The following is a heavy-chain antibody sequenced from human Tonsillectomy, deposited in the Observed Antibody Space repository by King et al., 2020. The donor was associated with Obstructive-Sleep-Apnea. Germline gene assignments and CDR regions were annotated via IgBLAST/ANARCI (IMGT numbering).Heavy chain of an antibody. CDR3: AKDIGTGYHYYGMDV. D-gene: IGHD3/OR15-3a*01. CDR2: ISGSGGGT. Sequence: VQLVESGGGLVQPGGSLRVSCAASGFTFSSYAMNWVRQAPGKGLDWVSAISGSGGGTNYAVSVKGRLTTSRDNSKNTLYLQMNSLRADDTALYYCAKDIGTGYHYYGMDVWGQGTTVTVSS. V-gene: IGHV3-23*04. CDR1: GFTFSSYA. J-gene: IGHJ6*02.